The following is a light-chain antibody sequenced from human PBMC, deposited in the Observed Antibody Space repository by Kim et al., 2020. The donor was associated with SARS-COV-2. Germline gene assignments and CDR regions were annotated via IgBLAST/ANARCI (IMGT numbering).Light chain of an antibody. CDR2: DAS. CDR1: QSISSW. J-gene: IGKJ1*01. Sequence: ASVGDRVTITCRASQSISSWLAWYQQKPGKAPKLLIYDASSLESGVPSRFSGSGSGTEFTLTISSLQPDDFATYYCQQYNSYPWTFGQGTKVDFK. V-gene: IGKV1-5*01. CDR3: QQYNSYPWT.